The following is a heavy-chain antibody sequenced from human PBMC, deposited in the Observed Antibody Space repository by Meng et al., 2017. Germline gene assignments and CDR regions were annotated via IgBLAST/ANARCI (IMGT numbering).Heavy chain of an antibody. CDR2: ISYDGSNK. CDR1: GFTFSSYA. V-gene: IGHV3-30*01. Sequence: QVQLVDSGGRVVQPGRSLSLSCAASGFTFSSYAMHWVRQAPGKGLEWVAVISYDGSNKYYADSVKGRFTISRDNSKNTLYLQMNSLRAEDTAVYYCAREDDYAAFDIWGQGTMVTVSS. D-gene: IGHD4-17*01. J-gene: IGHJ3*02. CDR3: AREDDYAAFDI.